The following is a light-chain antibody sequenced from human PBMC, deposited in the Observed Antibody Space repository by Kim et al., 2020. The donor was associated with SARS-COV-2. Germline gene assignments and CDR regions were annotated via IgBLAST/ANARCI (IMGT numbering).Light chain of an antibody. Sequence: SYELTQPPSVSVAPGKTATITCGGNNIGSKSVQWYQQKPGQAPVLVIYDDRDRPSGIPERFSGSNSGNTATLTISRVEAGDEADYFCQVWDTPSDHYVLATGTKVTVL. CDR1: NIGSKS. CDR2: DDR. J-gene: IGLJ1*01. CDR3: QVWDTPSDHYV. V-gene: IGLV3-21*04.